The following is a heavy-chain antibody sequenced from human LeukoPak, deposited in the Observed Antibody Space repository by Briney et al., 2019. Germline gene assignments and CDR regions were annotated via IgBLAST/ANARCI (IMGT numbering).Heavy chain of an antibody. CDR3: AKGYCSGSSCYHFDY. Sequence: GGSLRLSCAASGFTFNNYGMHWVRQAPGKGLEWVAFIRYDGSNKYYADSVKGRFTISRDNSKNTLYLQMNSLRAEDTAVYYCAKGYCSGSSCYHFDYWGQGTLVTVSS. CDR1: GFTFNNYG. D-gene: IGHD2-15*01. J-gene: IGHJ4*02. CDR2: IRYDGSNK. V-gene: IGHV3-30*02.